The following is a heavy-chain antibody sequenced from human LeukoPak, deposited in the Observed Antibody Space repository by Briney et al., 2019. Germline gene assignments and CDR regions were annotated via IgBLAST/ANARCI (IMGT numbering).Heavy chain of an antibody. J-gene: IGHJ4*02. CDR3: ARGRPPYYFDY. CDR1: GFPVSSKY. V-gene: IGHV3-53*01. Sequence: GGSLRLSCTASGFPVSSKYMTWVRQAPGKGLEWVSVIYTGGNTDHADSVQGRFTLSRDNSKNTLYLHMNSLRVEDTAVYYCARGRPPYYFDYWGQGTLVTVSS. CDR2: IYTGGNT.